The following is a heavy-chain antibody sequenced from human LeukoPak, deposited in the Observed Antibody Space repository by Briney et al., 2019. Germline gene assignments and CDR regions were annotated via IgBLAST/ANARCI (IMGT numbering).Heavy chain of an antibody. J-gene: IGHJ5*02. CDR1: GFTFSSYW. CDR3: AYCSSTSCYS. V-gene: IGHV3-74*01. D-gene: IGHD2-2*01. Sequence: GGSLRLSCAASGFTFSSYWMHWVRQAPGKGLAWVSRIDTDGSRVAYADSVKGRFTISRDNAKNTLYLQMNSLRAEDTALYYCAYCSSTSCYSWGQGTLVTVSS. CDR2: IDTDGSRV.